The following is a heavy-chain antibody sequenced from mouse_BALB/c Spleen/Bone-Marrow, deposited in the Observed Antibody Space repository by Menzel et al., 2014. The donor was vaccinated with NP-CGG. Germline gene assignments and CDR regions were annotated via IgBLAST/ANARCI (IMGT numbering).Heavy chain of an antibody. CDR1: GYTFTSYY. D-gene: IGHD1-1*01. CDR3: ARSFYGRSMDY. V-gene: IGHV1S56*01. CDR2: IYPGNVNT. Sequence: QVQLQQSGPELVKPGASVRISCKASGYTFTSYYIHWLKQRPGQGLEWIGWIYPGNVNTKYNEKFKGKATLTADKSSGTAYMQLSSLTSEDSAVYFCARSFYGRSMDYWGQGISVTVSS. J-gene: IGHJ4*01.